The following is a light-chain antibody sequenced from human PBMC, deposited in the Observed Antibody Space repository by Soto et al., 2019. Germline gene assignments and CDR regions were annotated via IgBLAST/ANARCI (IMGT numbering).Light chain of an antibody. J-gene: IGLJ2*01. V-gene: IGLV2-8*01. CDR3: SSYAASNNLGV. Sequence: QSDLTQPPSASGSPGQSVTISCIGTSSDVGGYNYVSWYQQHPGKAPKLMIYEVSKRPSGVPDRFSGSKSGNTASLTVSGLQAEDEDDYYCSSYAASNNLGVFGGGTKLTVL. CDR2: EVS. CDR1: SSDVGGYNY.